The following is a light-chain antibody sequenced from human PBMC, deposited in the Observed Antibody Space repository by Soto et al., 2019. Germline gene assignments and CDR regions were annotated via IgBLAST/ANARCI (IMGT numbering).Light chain of an antibody. CDR1: QSISSW. Sequence: DIQMTQSPSTLSASVGDRVTITCRASQSISSWLAWYQQKPGKAPKLLIYKASSLESGVPSRFSGSGSGTEVTLTISSLQADDFATYYCQHYNNARCTFGQGTKLEIK. CDR3: QHYNNARCT. J-gene: IGKJ2*02. V-gene: IGKV1-5*03. CDR2: KAS.